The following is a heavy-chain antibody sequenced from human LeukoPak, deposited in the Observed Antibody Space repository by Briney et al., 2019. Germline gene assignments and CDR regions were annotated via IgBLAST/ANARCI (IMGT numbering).Heavy chain of an antibody. J-gene: IGHJ4*02. Sequence: GGSLRLSCAASGFTFSKNWMHWVRQVPGKGLVWVSRINTDGSSTGYADSVKGRFTISRDNSKNTLYLQMNSLRAEDTAVYYCAKELDYYDSSGYLPLDYWGQGTLVTVSS. V-gene: IGHV3-74*01. CDR2: INTDGSST. CDR1: GFTFSKNW. D-gene: IGHD3-22*01. CDR3: AKELDYYDSSGYLPLDY.